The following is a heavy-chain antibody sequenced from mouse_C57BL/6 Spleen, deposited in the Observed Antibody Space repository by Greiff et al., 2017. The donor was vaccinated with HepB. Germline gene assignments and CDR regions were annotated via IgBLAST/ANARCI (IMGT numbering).Heavy chain of an antibody. D-gene: IGHD1-1*01. CDR2: ISSGGDYI. V-gene: IGHV5-9-1*02. J-gene: IGHJ3*01. CDR1: GFTFSSYA. CDR3: TRDHYYGSSPTWFAY. Sequence: EVQVVESGEGLVKPGGSLKLSCAASGFTFSSYAMSWVRQTPEKRLEWVAYISSGGDYIYYADTVKGRFTISRDNARNTLYLQMSSLKSEDTAMYYCTRDHYYGSSPTWFAYWGQGTLVTVSA.